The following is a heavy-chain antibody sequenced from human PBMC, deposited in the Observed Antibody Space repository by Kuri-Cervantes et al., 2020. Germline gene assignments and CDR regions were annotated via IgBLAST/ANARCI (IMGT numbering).Heavy chain of an antibody. Sequence: GESLKISCAASGFTFSSYWMSWVRQAPGKGLEWVANIKQDGSEKYYVDSVKGRFTISRDNAKNSLYLQMNSLRAEDTAVYYCARVGHCSSTSCLSYYYYGMDVWGQGTTVTVSS. J-gene: IGHJ6*02. CDR3: ARVGHCSSTSCLSYYYYGMDV. CDR1: GFTFSSYW. V-gene: IGHV3-7*03. D-gene: IGHD2-2*01. CDR2: IKQDGSEK.